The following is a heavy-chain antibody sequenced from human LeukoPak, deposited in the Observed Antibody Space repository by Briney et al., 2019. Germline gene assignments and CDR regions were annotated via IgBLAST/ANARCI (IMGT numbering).Heavy chain of an antibody. CDR2: INSDGSST. J-gene: IGHJ4*02. D-gene: IGHD5-12*01. CDR1: GFIFSAYA. V-gene: IGHV3-74*01. Sequence: PGGSLRLSCVASGFIFSAYAMAWIRQVPGKGLVWVSRINSDGSSTSYADSVKGRFTISRDNAKNTLYLQMNSLRAEDTAVYYCASSRYSGYDWALDYWGQGTLVTVSS. CDR3: ASSRYSGYDWALDY.